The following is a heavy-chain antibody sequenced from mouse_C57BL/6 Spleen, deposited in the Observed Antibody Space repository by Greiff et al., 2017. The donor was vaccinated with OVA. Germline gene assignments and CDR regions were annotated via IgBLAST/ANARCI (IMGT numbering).Heavy chain of an antibody. D-gene: IGHD2-5*01. Sequence: VQLQQPGTELVKPGASVKLSCKASGYTFTSYWMHWVKQRPGQGLEWIGNINPSNGGTNYNEKFKSKATLTVDKSSRTAYVQLSSLTSEDSAVDYCSRGDYSNSVDAMDYWGQGTSVTVSS. CDR3: SRGDYSNSVDAMDY. CDR2: INPSNGGT. CDR1: GYTFTSYW. J-gene: IGHJ4*01. V-gene: IGHV1-53*01.